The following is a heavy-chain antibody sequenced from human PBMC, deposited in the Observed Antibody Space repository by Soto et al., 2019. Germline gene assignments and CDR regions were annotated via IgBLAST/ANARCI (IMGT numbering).Heavy chain of an antibody. CDR2: INDDGIST. CDR1: GFTFSMYW. J-gene: IGHJ4*02. V-gene: IGHV3-74*01. Sequence: VQLVESGGGLVQPGGSLRLSCAASGFTFSMYWMHWVRQVPGKGPEWVSRINDDGISTNYADSVKGRFTISRDNAKNTLYLQMNALRVEDTAVYYCTRGPRSTSTGTGAFWGQGTLVTVSS. D-gene: IGHD1-1*01. CDR3: TRGPRSTSTGTGAF.